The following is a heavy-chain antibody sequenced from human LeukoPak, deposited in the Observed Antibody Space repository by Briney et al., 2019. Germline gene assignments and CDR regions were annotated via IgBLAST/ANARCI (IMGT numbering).Heavy chain of an antibody. V-gene: IGHV5-51*01. J-gene: IGHJ2*01. Sequence: KSGESLKISCKGSGYSFTNYWIGWVRQMPGKGLEWMGIIYPSDSDTRYSPSFQGQVTISADKSISTAYLQWSSLKASDTAMYYCARSPSGYDRWYFDLWAVAPWSLSPQ. CDR2: IYPSDSDT. D-gene: IGHD5-12*01. CDR3: ARSPSGYDRWYFDL. CDR1: GYSFTNYW.